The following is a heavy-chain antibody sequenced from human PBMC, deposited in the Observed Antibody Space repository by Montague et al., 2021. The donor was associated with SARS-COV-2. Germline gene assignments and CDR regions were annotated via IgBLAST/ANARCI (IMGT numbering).Heavy chain of an antibody. CDR1: GGSISSYY. Sequence: SETRSLTCTVSGGSISSYYWSWIRQPPGKGLERIGYIYYSGSTNYNPSLKSRVTISVDTSKNQFSLKLSSVTAADTAVYYCARDSGGSSPEDWLGFDPWGQGTLVTVSS. D-gene: IGHD2-15*01. CDR2: IYYSGST. J-gene: IGHJ5*02. CDR3: ARDSGGSSPEDWLGFDP. V-gene: IGHV4-59*01.